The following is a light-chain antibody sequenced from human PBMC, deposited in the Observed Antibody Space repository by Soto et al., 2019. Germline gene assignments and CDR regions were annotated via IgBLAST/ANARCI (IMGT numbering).Light chain of an antibody. CDR1: HRVSGY. CDR3: QQYNNWPGT. V-gene: IGKV3-15*01. CDR2: GAS. Sequence: DIEMTQSPATLSASAGDRVTVTCRASHRVSGYLAWYQQKPGEAPKLLIYGASTWATGIPSRFSGSGSGTEFTLTITSLQSEDFAVYYCQQYNNWPGTFGAGTKVDIK. J-gene: IGKJ4*01.